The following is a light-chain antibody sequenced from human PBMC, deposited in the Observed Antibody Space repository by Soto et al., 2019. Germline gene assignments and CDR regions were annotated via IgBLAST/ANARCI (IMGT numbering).Light chain of an antibody. Sequence: EIVLTQSPGTLSLSPGERATLSCRASQSVSSSLAWYQQKRGQPPRLLIDGVSSRATGIPVRFSGSGSGTDFTLTISRLEPEDFAVYYCQQYGGSPLTFGQGTKLEVK. CDR2: GVS. J-gene: IGKJ1*01. CDR1: QSVSSS. V-gene: IGKV3-20*01. CDR3: QQYGGSPLT.